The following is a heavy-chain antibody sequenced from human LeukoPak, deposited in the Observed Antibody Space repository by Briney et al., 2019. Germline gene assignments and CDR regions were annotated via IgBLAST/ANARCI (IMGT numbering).Heavy chain of an antibody. Sequence: ASVKVSCKASGYTFTSYYMHWVRQAPGQGLEWMGIINPSGGSTSYAQKFQGRVTMTRDTSTSTVYMELSSLRSEDTAVYYCARDDSPVTTSSEYYFDYWGQGTLVTVSS. CDR3: ARDDSPVTTSSEYYFDY. CDR1: GYTFTSYY. CDR2: INPSGGST. V-gene: IGHV1-46*01. J-gene: IGHJ4*02. D-gene: IGHD4-11*01.